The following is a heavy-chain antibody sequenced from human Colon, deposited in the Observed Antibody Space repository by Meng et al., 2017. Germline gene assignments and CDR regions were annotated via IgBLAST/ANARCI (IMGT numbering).Heavy chain of an antibody. V-gene: IGHV1-69*10. CDR3: ARENVVVVAALDY. Sequence: QFQLFQSGAEVKNPGASVKVSCKASGGTYSSYAISWVRQALGQGLEWMGGINPNIGIANYAQKFQGRVTITADKSTSTAYMELSSLRSEETAVYYCARENVVVVAALDYWGQGTLVTVSS. J-gene: IGHJ4*02. CDR2: INPNIGIA. D-gene: IGHD2-15*01. CDR1: GGTYSSYA.